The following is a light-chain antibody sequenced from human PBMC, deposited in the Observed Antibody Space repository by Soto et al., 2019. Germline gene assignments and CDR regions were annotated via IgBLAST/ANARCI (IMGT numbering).Light chain of an antibody. J-gene: IGLJ1*01. CDR2: EVS. CDR3: SLYTSENAYV. CDR1: SSDVGAYTS. Sequence: SVLTQPASVSGSPGQSITISCTGTSSDVGAYTSVSWYRQHPGKAPKLMIYEVSNRPSGVSNRFSGSKSANTASLTISGLQGHHEADYYWSLYTSENAYVFGTGTKGTV. V-gene: IGLV2-14*01.